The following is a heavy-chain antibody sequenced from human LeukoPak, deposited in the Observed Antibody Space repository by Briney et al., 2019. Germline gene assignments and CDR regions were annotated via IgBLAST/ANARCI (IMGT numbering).Heavy chain of an antibody. J-gene: IGHJ3*02. V-gene: IGHV4-4*07. D-gene: IGHD5-24*01. CDR2: IDASGST. CDR1: GGSVSSYY. Sequence: SETLSLTCTVSGGSVSSYYWIWIRKPAGRGLEWIGRIDASGSTNYNPSLKSRVTMSVDSSKNQFSLNVSSVTAADTAVYYCARKDGDIWGQGTMVTVSS. CDR3: ARKDGDI.